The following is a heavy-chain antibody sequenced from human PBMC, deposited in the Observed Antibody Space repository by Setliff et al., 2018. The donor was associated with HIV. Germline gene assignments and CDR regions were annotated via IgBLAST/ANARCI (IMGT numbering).Heavy chain of an antibody. Sequence: GASVKVSCKTFGYYFNIDYMHWVRQAPGQGLEWMAMVSPFDDGTNYAQKFQGRVTMTRDTSTSTVYMELRSLRSEDSAVYYCARDHCSSSGCYEYSYYGMDVWGQGTTVTVSS. CDR2: VSPFDDGT. D-gene: IGHD2-2*01. CDR3: ARDHCSSSGCYEYSYYGMDV. V-gene: IGHV1-46*02. CDR1: GYYFNIDY. J-gene: IGHJ6*02.